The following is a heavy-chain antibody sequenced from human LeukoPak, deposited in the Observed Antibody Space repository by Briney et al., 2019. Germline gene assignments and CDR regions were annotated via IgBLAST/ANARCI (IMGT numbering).Heavy chain of an antibody. CDR2: ISDNGDST. Sequence: SGGSLRLSCAASGVIVSNNYMNWVRQAPGKGLKWVSAISDNGDSTDYADSVKSRFTISRDNSKNTLCLQMNSLRAEDTAVYYCAKRGGYFPLYYFDYWGQGTLVTVSS. CDR1: GVIVSNNY. CDR3: AKRGGYFPLYYFDY. V-gene: IGHV3-23*01. D-gene: IGHD3-22*01. J-gene: IGHJ4*02.